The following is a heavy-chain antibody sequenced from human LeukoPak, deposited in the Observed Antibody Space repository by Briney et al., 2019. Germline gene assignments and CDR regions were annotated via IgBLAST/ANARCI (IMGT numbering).Heavy chain of an antibody. D-gene: IGHD4-11*01. CDR2: IIPILGIA. CDR1: GGTFSSYA. V-gene: IGHV1-69*04. CDR3: ARDYSNYVYYFDY. J-gene: IGHJ4*02. Sequence: SVKVSCKASGGTFSSYAISWVRQAPGQGLEWMGRIIPILGIANYAQKLQGRVTMTTDTSTSTAYMELRSLRSDDTAVYYCARDYSNYVYYFDYWGQGTLVTVSS.